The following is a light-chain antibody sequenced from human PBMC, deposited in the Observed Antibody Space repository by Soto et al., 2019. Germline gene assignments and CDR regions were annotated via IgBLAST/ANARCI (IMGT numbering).Light chain of an antibody. V-gene: IGKV3-11*01. CDR1: QSVSSY. CDR2: DAS. Sequence: EMVVTQSPATLALSPGERATLSCRASQSVSSYLAWYQQKPGQAPRLLIYDASNRATGIPARFSGSGSGTDFTRTISSLEPEDFAVYYCQQRSNWQGATFGGGTKVEIK. CDR3: QQRSNWQGAT. J-gene: IGKJ4*01.